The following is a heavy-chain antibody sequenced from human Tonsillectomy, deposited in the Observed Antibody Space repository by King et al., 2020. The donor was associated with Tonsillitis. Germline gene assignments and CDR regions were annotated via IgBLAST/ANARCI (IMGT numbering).Heavy chain of an antibody. CDR3: ARPLLGSWYTNAYFDF. CDR2: IFYSGST. J-gene: IGHJ4*02. Sequence: LQLQESGPGLVKPSETLSRTCTVSGASISSNSYYWGWIRQPPGKGLEWIGSIFYSGSTYYNPSLKSRVTISIDTSKSQFSLKLSSVTAADTAVYYCARPLLGSWYTNAYFDFWGQGTLVTVSS. CDR1: GASISSNSYY. D-gene: IGHD2-2*02. V-gene: IGHV4-39*07.